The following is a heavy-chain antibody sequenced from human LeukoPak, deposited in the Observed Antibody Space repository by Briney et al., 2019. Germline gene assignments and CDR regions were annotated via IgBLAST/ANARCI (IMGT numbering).Heavy chain of an antibody. CDR3: ARDIGSGYYLLDY. Sequence: PGGSLRLSCAASGFTFSSYGMHWVRQAPGKGLEWVAVISYDGSNKYYADSVKGRFSISRDNSKDTLYLQMNSLRAEDTAVYYCARDIGSGYYLLDYWGQGTLVTVSS. CDR2: ISYDGSNK. CDR1: GFTFSSYG. D-gene: IGHD3-22*01. V-gene: IGHV3-30*03. J-gene: IGHJ4*02.